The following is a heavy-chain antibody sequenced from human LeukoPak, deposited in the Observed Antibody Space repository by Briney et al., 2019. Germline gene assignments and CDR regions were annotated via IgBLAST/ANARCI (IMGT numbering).Heavy chain of an antibody. CDR3: AKAEAVAGTVDY. D-gene: IGHD6-19*01. CDR1: GITFSNYW. CDR2: IRYDGSNK. Sequence: GGSLRLSCGASGITFSNYWVSWVRQAPGKGLEWVAVIRYDGSNKYYADSVKGRFTISRDNSKNTLYLQMNSLRAEDTAVYYCAKAEAVAGTVDYWGQGTLVNVSS. J-gene: IGHJ4*02. V-gene: IGHV3-30*02.